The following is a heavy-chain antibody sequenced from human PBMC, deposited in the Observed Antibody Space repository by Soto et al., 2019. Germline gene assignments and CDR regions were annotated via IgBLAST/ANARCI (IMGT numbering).Heavy chain of an antibody. V-gene: IGHV3-23*01. CDR3: AKCAVLIMTAEDGCTGFDP. CDR1: GFSFSSFA. CDR2: IRGTAT. Sequence: EVQLLESGGTLVQPGETLRLSCEGSGFSFSSFAMNWVRQAPGEGLEWVSSIRGTATSYADSVKVRFPISGDNSKNAVYLQMNLLRCADRAVYYFAKCAVLIMTAEDGCTGFDPGCQGTVVIVSS. D-gene: IGHD3-16*01. J-gene: IGHJ5*02.